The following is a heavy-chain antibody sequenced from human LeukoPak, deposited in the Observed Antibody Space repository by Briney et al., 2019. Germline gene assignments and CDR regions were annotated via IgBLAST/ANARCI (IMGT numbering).Heavy chain of an antibody. V-gene: IGHV4-4*07. Sequence: PSETLSLTCTVSGGSISSYYWSWIRQPAGKGLEWIGRIYTSGSTNYNPSLKSRVTTSVDTSKNQFSLKLSSVTAADTAVYYCAREIAAVGSWVNWFDPWGQGTLVTVSS. CDR1: GGSISSYY. D-gene: IGHD6-13*01. CDR3: AREIAAVGSWVNWFDP. CDR2: IYTSGST. J-gene: IGHJ5*02.